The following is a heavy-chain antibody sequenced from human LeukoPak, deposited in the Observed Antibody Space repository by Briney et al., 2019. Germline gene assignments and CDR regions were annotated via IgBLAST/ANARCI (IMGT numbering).Heavy chain of an antibody. CDR1: GFTVSSNY. D-gene: IGHD2-2*01. Sequence: GGSLRLSCAASGFTVSSNYMSWVRQAPGKGLEWVSVIYSGGSTYYADSVKGRFTISRDNSKNTLYLQMNSLRAEDTAVYYCAKDSSICSSTSCYPSPFDYWGQGTLVTVSS. CDR2: IYSGGST. V-gene: IGHV3-53*01. J-gene: IGHJ4*02. CDR3: AKDSSICSSTSCYPSPFDY.